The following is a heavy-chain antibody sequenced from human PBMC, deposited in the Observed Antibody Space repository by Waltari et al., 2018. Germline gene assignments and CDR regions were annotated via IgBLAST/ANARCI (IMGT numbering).Heavy chain of an antibody. J-gene: IGHJ4*02. CDR1: GFTFSTYW. Sequence: EVQLVESGGGLVQPGGCLRLSCAASGFTFSTYWMHWVRQAPGKGLVWVSHINGVGSSTTYADSVEGRFTISRDNAKNTLYLQMNSLRADDTAVYYCTVHARAFDYWGQGTLVTVSS. CDR3: TVHARAFDY. CDR2: INGVGSST. V-gene: IGHV3-74*02.